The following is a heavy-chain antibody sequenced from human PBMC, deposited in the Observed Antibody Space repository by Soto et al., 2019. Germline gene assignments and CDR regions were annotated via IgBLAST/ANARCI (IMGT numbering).Heavy chain of an antibody. CDR3: ARDLGIAAAEL. D-gene: IGHD6-13*01. J-gene: IGHJ4*02. CDR1: VGTFSSYA. V-gene: IGHV1-69*13. Sequence: SVKVSRKASVGTFSSYAISRVRQAPGQGLEWMGGIIPIFGTTNYAQKFQGRVTITADESASTAYMELSSLRSEDTGVYYCARDLGIAAAELWGQGTLVTVSS. CDR2: IIPIFGTT.